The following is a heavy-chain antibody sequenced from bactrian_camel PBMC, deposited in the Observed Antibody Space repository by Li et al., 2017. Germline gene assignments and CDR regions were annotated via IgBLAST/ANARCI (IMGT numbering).Heavy chain of an antibody. Sequence: HVQLVESGGGLVQPGGSLRLSCAASGFTFSNYYMYWVRQAPGKGLEWVSAINSGGGTTYFADSVKGRFTISMDANTLYLQMNSLTPEDNAIYYCVAAPRYSTSCVEPLRTVCNYWGQGTQVTV. J-gene: IGHJ4*01. D-gene: IGHD7*01. CDR3: VAAPRYSTSCVEPLRTVCNY. V-gene: IGHV3S1*01. CDR1: GFTFSNYY. CDR2: INSGGGTT.